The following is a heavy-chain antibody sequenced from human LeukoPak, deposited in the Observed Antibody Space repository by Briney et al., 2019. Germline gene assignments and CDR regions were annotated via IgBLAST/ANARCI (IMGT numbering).Heavy chain of an antibody. CDR1: GYTFTSYD. CDR3: ARGLEGYYDILTGFYSAGDAFDI. J-gene: IGHJ3*02. CDR2: MNPNSGNT. D-gene: IGHD3-9*01. Sequence: GASVKVSRKASGYTFTSYDINWVRQATGQGLEWMGWMNPNSGNTGYAQKFQGRVTITRNTSISTAYMELSSLRSEDTAVYYCARGLEGYYDILTGFYSAGDAFDIWGQGTMVTVSS. V-gene: IGHV1-8*03.